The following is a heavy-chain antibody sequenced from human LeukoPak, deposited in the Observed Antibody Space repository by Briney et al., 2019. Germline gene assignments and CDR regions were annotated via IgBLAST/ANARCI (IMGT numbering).Heavy chain of an antibody. Sequence: GGSLRLSCAASGFTFSTYGMNWVRQAPGKGLERVSHISSSGFIFYADSVEGRFTISRDNAKNSLYLQMNSLRAEDTALYYCAKDPYNWNDAGLYYFDYWGQGTLVTVSS. J-gene: IGHJ4*02. D-gene: IGHD1-20*01. CDR2: ISSSGFI. CDR1: GFTFSTYG. V-gene: IGHV3-21*05. CDR3: AKDPYNWNDAGLYYFDY.